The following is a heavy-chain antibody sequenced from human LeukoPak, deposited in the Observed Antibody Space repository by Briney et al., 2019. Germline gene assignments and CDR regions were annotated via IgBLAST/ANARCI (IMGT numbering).Heavy chain of an antibody. D-gene: IGHD3-10*01. CDR3: ARGTMVRGDRFDY. Sequence: PGGSLRLSCAASGFTFSRYWMSWVRQAPGKGLEWVANIKQDGNEKYYVDSVKGRFTISRDNAKNTLYLQMNSLRAEDTAVYYCARGTMVRGDRFDYWGQGTLVTVSS. V-gene: IGHV3-7*01. J-gene: IGHJ4*02. CDR1: GFTFSRYW. CDR2: IKQDGNEK.